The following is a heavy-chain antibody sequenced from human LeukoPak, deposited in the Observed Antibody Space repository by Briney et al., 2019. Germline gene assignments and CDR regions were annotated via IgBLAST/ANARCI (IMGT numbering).Heavy chain of an antibody. CDR2: IIPILGIA. Sequence: SVKVSCKASGCTFSSYAISWVRQAPGQGLEWMGRIIPILGIANYAQKFQGRVTITADKSTSTAYMELSSLRSEDTAVYYCATKYSRSEVNWFDPWGQGTLVTVSS. CDR1: GCTFSSYA. D-gene: IGHD5-18*01. V-gene: IGHV1-69*04. CDR3: ATKYSRSEVNWFDP. J-gene: IGHJ5*02.